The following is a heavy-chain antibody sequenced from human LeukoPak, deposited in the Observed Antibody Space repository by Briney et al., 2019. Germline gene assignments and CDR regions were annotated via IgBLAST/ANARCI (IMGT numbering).Heavy chain of an antibody. J-gene: IGHJ4*02. V-gene: IGHV1-69*01. CDR2: IIPIFGTA. CDR1: GGTFSSYA. CDR3: ARDGDCSGGSCYSGGFY. D-gene: IGHD2-15*01. Sequence: SVKVSCTASGGTFSSYAISWVRQAPGQGLEWMGGIIPIFGTANYAQKFQGRVTITADESTSTAYMELSSLRSEDTAVYYCARDGDCSGGSCYSGGFYWGQGTLVTVSS.